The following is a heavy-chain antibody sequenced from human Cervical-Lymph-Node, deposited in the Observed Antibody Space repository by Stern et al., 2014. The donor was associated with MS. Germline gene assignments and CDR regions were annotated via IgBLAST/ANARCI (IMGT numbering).Heavy chain of an antibody. CDR3: ARERDNSYAFDS. J-gene: IGHJ4*02. CDR2: ISPMFGRA. CDR1: GGTFSTSV. V-gene: IGHV1-69*01. D-gene: IGHD3-16*01. Sequence: QVQLGQSGAEMRKPGSSVRVSCKASGGTFSTSVISWLRQAPGPGLEWMGGISPMFGRANYAQKFQGSVTITADESTSTVYMGLTSLRSEDTGVYYCARERDNSYAFDSWGQGTLLTVSS.